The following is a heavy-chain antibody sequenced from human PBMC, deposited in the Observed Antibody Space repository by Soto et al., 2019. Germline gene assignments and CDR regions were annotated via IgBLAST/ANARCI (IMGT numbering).Heavy chain of an antibody. V-gene: IGHV5-51*01. CDR3: ARHTVTTEKGFDY. CDR1: GYSFTSYW. CDR2: IYPGDSDT. D-gene: IGHD4-17*01. J-gene: IGHJ4*02. Sequence: GESLKISCKGSGYSFTSYWIGWVRQVPGKGLEWMGIIYPGDSDTRYSPSFQGQVTISADKSISTAYLQWSSLKALDTAMYYCARHTVTTEKGFDYWGQGTLVTVSS.